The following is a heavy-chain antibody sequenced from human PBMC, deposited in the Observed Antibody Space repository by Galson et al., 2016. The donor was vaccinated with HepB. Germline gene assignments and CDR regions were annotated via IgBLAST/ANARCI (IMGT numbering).Heavy chain of an antibody. CDR1: GGSISNHY. V-gene: IGHV4-59*11. CDR3: ARGVGRVFGLVIIGGDYFDY. CDR2: IYSSGST. Sequence: SETLSLTCTVSGGSISNHYWSWIRQPPGKEPEWIGYIYSSGSTDYSPSLRSRVTISLDTSRNQFSLRLSSVTAADTAWYYCARGVGRVFGLVIIGGDYFDYWGQGTLVTVSS. J-gene: IGHJ4*02. D-gene: IGHD3/OR15-3a*01.